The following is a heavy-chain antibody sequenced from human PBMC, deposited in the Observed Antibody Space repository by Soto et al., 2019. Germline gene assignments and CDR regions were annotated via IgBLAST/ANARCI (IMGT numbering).Heavy chain of an antibody. V-gene: IGHV1-2*02. Sequence: QLHVVQSGAVVKKPGASVTVSCSASGYPVTAYYMHWVRQAPGRGLEWMGGINPATGAAKYTQTFQGRVPMNRDKSTSTVFMELSGLTSEDTAVFYCARGGGVGVAGSAAFDMWGQGTLVTVSS. D-gene: IGHD3-3*01. J-gene: IGHJ3*02. CDR2: INPATGAA. CDR1: GYPVTAYY. CDR3: ARGGGVGVAGSAAFDM.